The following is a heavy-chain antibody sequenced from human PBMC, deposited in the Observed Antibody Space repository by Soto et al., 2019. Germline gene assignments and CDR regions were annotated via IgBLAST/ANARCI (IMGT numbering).Heavy chain of an antibody. J-gene: IGHJ4*02. Sequence: GESLKISCKGSGYSFTSYWIGWVRQMPGKGLERMGIIYPGDSDTRYSPSFQGQVTISADKSISTAYLQWSSLKASDTAMYYCARQNGDSSGWYSAPKPHAHPKHWGQGTLVTVSS. CDR3: ARQNGDSSGWYSAPKPHAHPKH. CDR2: IYPGDSDT. CDR1: GYSFTSYW. V-gene: IGHV5-51*01. D-gene: IGHD6-19*01.